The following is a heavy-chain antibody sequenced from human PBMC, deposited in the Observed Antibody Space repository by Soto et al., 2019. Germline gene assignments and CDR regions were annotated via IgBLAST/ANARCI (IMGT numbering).Heavy chain of an antibody. V-gene: IGHV3-21*01. CDR3: ARDHPYCSSTSCPLDY. CDR1: GFTFSSYS. CDR2: ISSSSSYI. Sequence: GGSLRLSCAASGFTFSSYSMNWVRQAPGKGLEWVSSISSSSSYIYYADSVKGRFTISRDNAKNSLYLQMNSLRAEDTAVYYCARDHPYCSSTSCPLDYWGQGTLVTVSS. D-gene: IGHD2-2*01. J-gene: IGHJ4*02.